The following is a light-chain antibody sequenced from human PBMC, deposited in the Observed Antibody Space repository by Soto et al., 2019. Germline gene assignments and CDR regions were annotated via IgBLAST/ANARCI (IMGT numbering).Light chain of an antibody. CDR3: QQYARSSWT. Sequence: DIVLTQSPDTLSLSPGERVTLSCRASQRVSLSYLVSYQQKPGQAPRLLIYDSSTRASGVPDRFDGGGSGTDFTLTITSLEPEDSAVYYCQQYARSSWTFGQGTKLEIK. CDR1: QRVSLSY. J-gene: IGKJ1*01. V-gene: IGKV3-20*01. CDR2: DSS.